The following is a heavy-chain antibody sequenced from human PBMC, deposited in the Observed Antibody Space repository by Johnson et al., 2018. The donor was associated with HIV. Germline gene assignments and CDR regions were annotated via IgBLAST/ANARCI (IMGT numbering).Heavy chain of an antibody. CDR2: ISYDGSNK. CDR3: VRACRDGYTCDAFDI. J-gene: IGHJ3*02. V-gene: IGHV3-30*03. D-gene: IGHD5-24*01. CDR1: GFTFSSYG. Sequence: QVQLVESGGGVVQPGRSLRLSCAASGFTFSSYGMHWVRQAPGKGLEWVTVISYDGSNKYYADSVKGRFTISRDNSKNTLYLQMNRLRAEDTAVYYCVRACRDGYTCDAFDIWGQGTMVTVS.